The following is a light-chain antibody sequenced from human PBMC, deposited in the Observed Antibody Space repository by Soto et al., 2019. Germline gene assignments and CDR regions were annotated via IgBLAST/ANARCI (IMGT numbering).Light chain of an antibody. CDR2: DAS. J-gene: IGKJ4*01. Sequence: DIQMTQSPSSLSASVGDRVTITCQASQDISNYLNWYQQKPGKAPKLLIYDASNLETGVPSRFSGSGSGTDFTFTISSLQPEDIATYYCQQYDNLPRTFXGGTKVDIK. CDR1: QDISNY. V-gene: IGKV1-33*01. CDR3: QQYDNLPRT.